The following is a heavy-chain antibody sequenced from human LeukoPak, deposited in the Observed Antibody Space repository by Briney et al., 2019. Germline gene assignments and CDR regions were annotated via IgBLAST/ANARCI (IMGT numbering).Heavy chain of an antibody. J-gene: IGHJ6*02. D-gene: IGHD3-10*01. CDR3: ARDPSGGPYYYYGMDV. V-gene: IGHV3-11*01. Sequence: GGSLRLSCAASGFTFSDYYMSWIRQAPGKGLEWDSYISSRGRPITYADSVKDRFTISRHNAKNSLYLQMNSVRAEDTAVYYCARDPSGGPYYYYGMDVWGQGTTVTVSS. CDR1: GFTFSDYY. CDR2: ISSRGRPI.